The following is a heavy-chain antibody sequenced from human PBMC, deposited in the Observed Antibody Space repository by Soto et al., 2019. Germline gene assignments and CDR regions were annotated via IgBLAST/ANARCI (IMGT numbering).Heavy chain of an antibody. CDR2: ISSSSSYI. V-gene: IGHV3-21*01. D-gene: IGHD1-1*01. CDR1: GFTFSSYS. J-gene: IGHJ3*02. Sequence: GGSLRLSCAASGFTFSSYSMNWVRQAPGKGLEWVSSISSSSSYIYYADSVKGRFTISRDNAKNSLYLQMNSLRAEDTAVYYCASQNGDGAFDIWGQGTMVTVSS. CDR3: ASQNGDGAFDI.